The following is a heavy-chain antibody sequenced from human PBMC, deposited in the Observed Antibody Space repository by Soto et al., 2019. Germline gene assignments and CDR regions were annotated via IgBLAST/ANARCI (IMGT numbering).Heavy chain of an antibody. V-gene: IGHV4-59*01. CDR2: IYYSGST. CDR1: GGSISSFY. CDR3: ARVSSGWRYFDY. D-gene: IGHD6-19*01. J-gene: IGHJ4*02. Sequence: PSGTLSLTCTFSGGSISSFYLGWIRQPPGKGLEWIGYIYYSGSTNYNPSLKSRVTISVNTSKNQFSLKLTSVTAADTAVYYCARVSSGWRYFDYWGQGTLVTVSS.